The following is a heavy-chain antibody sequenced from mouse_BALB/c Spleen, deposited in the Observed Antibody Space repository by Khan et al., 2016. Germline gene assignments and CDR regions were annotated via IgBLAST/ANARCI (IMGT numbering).Heavy chain of an antibody. CDR3: ARYDGSSYVRAMDY. V-gene: IGHV3-8*02. CDR2: ISYSGST. J-gene: IGHJ4*01. Sequence: EVQLQESGPSLVKPSQTLSLTCSVTGDSITSGYWNWIRKFPGNKLEYMGYISYSGSTYYNPSLKSRISITRDTSKNQYYLQLNSVTTEDTATYDCARYDGSSYVRAMDYWGQGTSVTVSS. CDR1: GDSITSGY. D-gene: IGHD1-1*01.